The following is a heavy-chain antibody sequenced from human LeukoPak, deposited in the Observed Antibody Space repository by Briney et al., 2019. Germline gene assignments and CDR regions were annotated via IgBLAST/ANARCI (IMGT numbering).Heavy chain of an antibody. Sequence: PGGSLRLSCAASGFTFSSYEMNWVRQAPGKGLEWVSYISSSGSTIYYADSVKGRFTISRDNSKNTLYLQMNSLRAEDTAVYYCAKHGIFGVVPLFDYWGQGTLVTVSS. CDR2: ISSSGSTI. D-gene: IGHD3-3*01. J-gene: IGHJ4*02. CDR1: GFTFSSYE. CDR3: AKHGIFGVVPLFDY. V-gene: IGHV3-48*03.